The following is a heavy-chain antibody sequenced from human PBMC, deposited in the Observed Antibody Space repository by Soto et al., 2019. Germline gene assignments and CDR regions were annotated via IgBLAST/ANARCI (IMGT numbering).Heavy chain of an antibody. CDR2: ISAYNGNT. CDR1: GYTFTSYG. V-gene: IGHV1-18*01. CDR3: ARVGVILRYFDWSGGPFDY. Sequence: ASVKVSCKASGYTFTSYGISWVRQAPGQGLEWMGWISAYNGNTNYAQKLQGRVTMTTDTSTSTAHMELRSLRSDDTAVYYCARVGVILRYFDWSGGPFDYWGQGTLVTVSS. J-gene: IGHJ4*02. D-gene: IGHD3-9*01.